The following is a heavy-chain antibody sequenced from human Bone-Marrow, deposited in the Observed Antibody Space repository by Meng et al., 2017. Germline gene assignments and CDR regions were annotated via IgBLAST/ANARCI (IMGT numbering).Heavy chain of an antibody. CDR1: GGTFSSYA. CDR3: AREQWLVPLYYYYGMDV. CDR2: IIPIFGTA. Sequence: SVKVSCKASGGTFSSYAISWVRQAPGQGLEWMGGIIPIFGTANYAQKFQGRVTITADESTSTAYMELSSLRSEDTAVYYCAREQWLVPLYYYYGMDVCGQAIT. V-gene: IGHV1-69*13. J-gene: IGHJ6*01. D-gene: IGHD6-19*01.